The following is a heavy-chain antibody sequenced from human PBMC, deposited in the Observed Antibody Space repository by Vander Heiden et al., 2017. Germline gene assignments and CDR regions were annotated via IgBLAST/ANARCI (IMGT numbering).Heavy chain of an antibody. Sequence: HVPLVQSGAEVKKPGASVKVSCKASGYTFTGYYMHWARQAPGQGLGWRGWINPNSGGTNDAQKFQGWVTMTRDTSISTAYMELSRLRSDDTAVYYCARVSMAGGFDYWGQGTLVTVSS. D-gene: IGHD6-19*01. CDR1: GYTFTGYY. CDR2: INPNSGGT. CDR3: ARVSMAGGFDY. V-gene: IGHV1-2*04. J-gene: IGHJ4*02.